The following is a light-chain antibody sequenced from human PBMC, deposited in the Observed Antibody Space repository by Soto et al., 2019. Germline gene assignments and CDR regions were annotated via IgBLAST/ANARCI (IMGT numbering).Light chain of an antibody. CDR1: TSDIGGYNF. Sequence: QSALTQPASVSGSPGQSITISCTRTTSDIGGYNFVSWYQQHPGKAPKLMFYDVTNRPSGVSDRFSGSKSGNTASLTISGLQAEDEAVYYCSSYTSTNTVVFGGGTKLTVL. V-gene: IGLV2-14*03. CDR3: SSYTSTNTVV. CDR2: DVT. J-gene: IGLJ2*01.